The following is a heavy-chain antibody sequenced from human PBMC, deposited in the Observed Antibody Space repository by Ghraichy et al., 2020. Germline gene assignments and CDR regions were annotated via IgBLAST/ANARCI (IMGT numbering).Heavy chain of an antibody. CDR2: TYYRSKWYN. Sequence: SETLSLTCAISGDSVSSNSAAWNWIRQSPSRGLEWLGRTYYRSKWYNDYAVSVKSRITINPDTSKNQFSLQLNSVTPEDTAVYYCARGVGRTYGSGSYYNARADYYYYYMDVWGKGTTVTVSS. J-gene: IGHJ6*03. CDR3: ARGVGRTYGSGSYYNARADYYYYYMDV. CDR1: GDSVSSNSAA. V-gene: IGHV6-1*01. D-gene: IGHD3-10*01.